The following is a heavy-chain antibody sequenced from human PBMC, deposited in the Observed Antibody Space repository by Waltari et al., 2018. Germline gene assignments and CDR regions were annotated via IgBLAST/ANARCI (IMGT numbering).Heavy chain of an antibody. V-gene: IGHV4-38-2*01. CDR1: GYSISSGYY. CDR3: ARPITATAAGLLGWFDP. J-gene: IGHJ5*02. Sequence: LTCAVSGYSISSGYYWGWIRQPPGKGLEWIGSIYHSGSTYYNPSLKSRVTISVDTSKNQFSLKLSSVTAADTAVYYCARPITATAAGLLGWFDPWGQGTLVTVSS. D-gene: IGHD6-13*01. CDR2: IYHSGST.